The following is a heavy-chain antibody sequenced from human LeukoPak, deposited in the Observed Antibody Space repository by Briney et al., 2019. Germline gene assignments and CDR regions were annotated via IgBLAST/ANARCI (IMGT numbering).Heavy chain of an antibody. CDR2: IYYSGST. D-gene: IGHD1-26*01. J-gene: IGHJ4*02. Sequence: SETLSLTCTASGGSISSSSYYWGWIRQPPGKGLEWIGSIYYSGSTYYNPSLKSRVTISVDTSKNQFSLKLSSVTAADTAVYYCARQRYSGSYFVDYWGQGTLVTVSS. CDR1: GGSISSSSYY. V-gene: IGHV4-39*01. CDR3: ARQRYSGSYFVDY.